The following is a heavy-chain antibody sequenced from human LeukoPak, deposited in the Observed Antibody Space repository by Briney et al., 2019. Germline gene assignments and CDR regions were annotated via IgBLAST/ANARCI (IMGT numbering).Heavy chain of an antibody. J-gene: IGHJ6*02. D-gene: IGHD1-26*01. V-gene: IGHV3-23*01. CDR1: GFTFSSYA. CDR3: AKRGDRGSYHYYYYGMDV. Sequence: GASLRLSCAAFGFTFSSYAMSWVRQAPGKGLEWVSAISGSGGSTYYADSVKGRFTISRDNSKNTLYLQMNSLRAEDTAVYYCAKRGDRGSYHYYYYGMDVWGQGTTVTVSS. CDR2: ISGSGGST.